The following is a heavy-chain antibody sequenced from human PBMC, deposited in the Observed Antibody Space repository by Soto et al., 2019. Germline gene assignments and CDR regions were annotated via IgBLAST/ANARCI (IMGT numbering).Heavy chain of an antibody. J-gene: IGHJ4*02. Sequence: PSETLSLTCTVSGDSITSYYWSWIRQPPGKALEWIGYIYYSGSTYNNPSLKSRVTISVDTAKKQFSLKLRSVTAADTAVYYCARGVVVWGQGTLVTVSS. V-gene: IGHV4-59*12. D-gene: IGHD2-15*01. CDR2: IYYSGST. CDR1: GDSITSYY. CDR3: ARGVVV.